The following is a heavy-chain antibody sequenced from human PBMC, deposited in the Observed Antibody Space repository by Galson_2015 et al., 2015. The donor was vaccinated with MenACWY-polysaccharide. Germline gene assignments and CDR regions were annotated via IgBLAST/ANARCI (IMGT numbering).Heavy chain of an antibody. V-gene: IGHV3-23*01. CDR3: AKAHIEARPDRRMVYFYYMDV. D-gene: IGHD6-6*01. CDR2: VRRSGLRT. CDR1: GGSFGSSA. J-gene: IGHJ6*03. Sequence: ALRLGGAASGGSFGSSAMRWGHQGSVKGRDWPAGVRRSGLRTCDAVSVRGLCIVSVDHSKHSLDLQLNRLRAEDTAVYYCAKAHIEARPDRRMVYFYYMDVWGKGTTVTVSS.